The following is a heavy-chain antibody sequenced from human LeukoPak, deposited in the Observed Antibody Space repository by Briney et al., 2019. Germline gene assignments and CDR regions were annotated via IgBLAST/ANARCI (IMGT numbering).Heavy chain of an antibody. CDR3: AKDSGRYFDWLLSLFDY. D-gene: IGHD3-9*01. Sequence: GGSLRLSCAASGFTFSSYAMSWVRQAPGKGLEWVSAISGSGGSTYYADSVKGRFTISRDNSKNTLYLQMNSLRAEDTAVYYCAKDSGRYFDWLLSLFDYWGQGTLVTVSS. CDR2: ISGSGGST. V-gene: IGHV3-23*01. CDR1: GFTFSSYA. J-gene: IGHJ4*02.